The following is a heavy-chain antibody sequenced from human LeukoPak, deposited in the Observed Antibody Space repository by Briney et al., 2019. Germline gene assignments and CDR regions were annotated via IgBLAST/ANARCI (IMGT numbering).Heavy chain of an antibody. D-gene: IGHD5-12*01. Sequence: ASVKVSCKASGYTFTSYGISWVRQAPGQGLEWMGWISAYNGNTNYAQKLQGRVTMTTDTSTSTAYTELRSLRSDDTAVYYCARDLWEVATIPVYFDPWGQGTLVTVSS. J-gene: IGHJ5*02. CDR2: ISAYNGNT. CDR3: ARDLWEVATIPVYFDP. V-gene: IGHV1-18*01. CDR1: GYTFTSYG.